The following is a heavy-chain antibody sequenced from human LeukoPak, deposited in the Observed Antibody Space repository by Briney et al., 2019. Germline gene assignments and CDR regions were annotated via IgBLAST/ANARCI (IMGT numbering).Heavy chain of an antibody. CDR3: ARDSSGWYPVVY. CDR2: ISSSISYI. D-gene: IGHD6-19*01. Sequence: PGGSLRLSCAASGVTFSSYSMNWVRQAPGKGLEWVSSISSSISYIYYSYSVKGRFTITRDNAKNSLYLQMNSLRAENTAMYYCARDSSGWYPVVYWGQGTLLTVSS. V-gene: IGHV3-21*01. CDR1: GVTFSSYS. J-gene: IGHJ4*02.